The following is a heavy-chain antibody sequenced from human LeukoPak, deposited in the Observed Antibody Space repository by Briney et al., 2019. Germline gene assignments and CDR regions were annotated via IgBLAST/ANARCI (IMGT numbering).Heavy chain of an antibody. Sequence: GGSLRLSCVASGFTFGKYWMSWVGRAPGKGLEGGANIKLDGSEKNYVDSVKGRFTISRDNTKNSLYLQMNSLRVEDTAVFYCARDQYDTWSRRGNFDSWGQGTLVIVSS. CDR1: GFTFGKYW. V-gene: IGHV3-7*03. D-gene: IGHD3-3*01. CDR2: IKLDGSEK. CDR3: ARDQYDTWSRRGNFDS. J-gene: IGHJ4*02.